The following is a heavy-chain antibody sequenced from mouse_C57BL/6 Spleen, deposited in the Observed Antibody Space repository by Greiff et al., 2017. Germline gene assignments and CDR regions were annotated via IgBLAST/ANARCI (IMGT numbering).Heavy chain of an antibody. Sequence: VKLQQPGTELVKPGASVKLSCKASGYTFTSYWMHWVKQRPGQGLEWIGNINPSNGGTNYNEKFKSKATLTVDKSSSTAYMQLSSLTSEDSAVYYCARGYYDYDGLYAMDYWGQGTSVTVSS. V-gene: IGHV1-53*01. CDR1: GYTFTSYW. J-gene: IGHJ4*01. CDR2: INPSNGGT. CDR3: ARGYYDYDGLYAMDY. D-gene: IGHD2-4*01.